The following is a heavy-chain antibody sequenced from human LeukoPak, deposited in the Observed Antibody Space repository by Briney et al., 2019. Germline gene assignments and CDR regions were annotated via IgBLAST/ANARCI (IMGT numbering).Heavy chain of an antibody. Sequence: GESLKISRKGSGYSFTSYLIGWEPQMPGKGLEWMGIIYPGDSDTRYSPSFPGQVTISADKSISTAYLQWRGLKASDTAMYYCARLSGSSGWYGFYWGQGTLVTVSS. CDR3: ARLSGSSGWYGFY. D-gene: IGHD6-19*01. V-gene: IGHV5-51*01. CDR2: IYPGDSDT. J-gene: IGHJ4*02. CDR1: GYSFTSYL.